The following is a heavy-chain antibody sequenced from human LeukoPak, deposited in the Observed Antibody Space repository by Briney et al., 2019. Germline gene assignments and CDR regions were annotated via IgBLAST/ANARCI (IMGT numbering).Heavy chain of an antibody. CDR1: GFTFSASP. CDR3: AKDRATPYDSSGYHTDAFDI. Sequence: GGSLRLSCTASGFTFSASPIHWVRQASGKGLEWVSAISGSGGSTYYADSVKGRFTISRDNSKNTLYLQMNSLRAEDTAVYYCAKDRATPYDSSGYHTDAFDIWGQGTMVTVSS. CDR2: ISGSGGST. V-gene: IGHV3-23*01. J-gene: IGHJ3*02. D-gene: IGHD3-22*01.